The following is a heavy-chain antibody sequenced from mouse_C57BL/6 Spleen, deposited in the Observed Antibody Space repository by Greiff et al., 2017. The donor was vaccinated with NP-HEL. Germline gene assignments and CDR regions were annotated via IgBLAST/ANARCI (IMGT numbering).Heavy chain of an antibody. J-gene: IGHJ2*01. CDR3: ARGEVTTVVAPFDY. D-gene: IGHD1-1*01. CDR2: IDPNSGGT. V-gene: IGHV1-72*01. CDR1: GYTFTSYW. Sequence: QVQLQQPGAELVKPGASVKLSCKASGYTFTSYWMHWVKQRPGRGLEWIRRIDPNSGGTKYNEKFKSKATLTVDKPSSTAYMQLSSLTSEDSAVYYCARGEVTTVVAPFDYWGQGTTLTVSS.